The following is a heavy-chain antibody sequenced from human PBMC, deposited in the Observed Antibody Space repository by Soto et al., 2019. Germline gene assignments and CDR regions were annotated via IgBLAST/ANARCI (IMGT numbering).Heavy chain of an antibody. CDR2: ISAYNGNT. Sequence: QVQLVQSGAEVKKPGASVKVSCKASGYTFTSYGISWVRQAPGQGLEWMGWISAYNGNTNYAQKLQGRDTMTTDRSTSTAYMELRSLRAGDTAVYYCAMASGSSYWFDPWGQGTLVTVSS. J-gene: IGHJ5*02. CDR1: GYTFTSYG. D-gene: IGHD1-26*01. V-gene: IGHV1-18*01. CDR3: AMASGSSYWFDP.